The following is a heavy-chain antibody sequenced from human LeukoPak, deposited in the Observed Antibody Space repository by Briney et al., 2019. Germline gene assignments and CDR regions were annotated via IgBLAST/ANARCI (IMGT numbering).Heavy chain of an antibody. D-gene: IGHD3-22*01. Sequence: GGSLRLSCAASGFTFSDYYMSWIRQAPGKWLEWVSYISSSGSTIYYADSVKGRFTISRDNAKNSLYLQMNSLRAEDTAVYYCAREPVVPYYYDSSGSYYFDYWGQGTLVTVSS. J-gene: IGHJ4*02. CDR1: GFTFSDYY. CDR3: AREPVVPYYYDSSGSYYFDY. V-gene: IGHV3-11*01. CDR2: ISSSGSTI.